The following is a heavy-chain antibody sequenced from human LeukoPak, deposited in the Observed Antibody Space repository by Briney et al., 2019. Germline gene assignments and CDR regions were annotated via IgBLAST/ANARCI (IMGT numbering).Heavy chain of an antibody. V-gene: IGHV1-2*02. J-gene: IGHJ4*02. D-gene: IGHD3-10*01. Sequence: RASVKVSCKASGYTFTGYYMHWVRQAPGQGLEWMGWINPNSGGTNYAQKFQGRVTMTRDTSISTAYMELSRLRSDDTAVYYCARASRITMVRGVIDVIDYWGQGTLVTVSS. CDR2: INPNSGGT. CDR1: GYTFTGYY. CDR3: ARASRITMVRGVIDVIDY.